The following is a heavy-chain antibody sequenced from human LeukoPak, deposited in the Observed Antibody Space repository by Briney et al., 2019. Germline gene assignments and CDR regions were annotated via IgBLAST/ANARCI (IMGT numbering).Heavy chain of an antibody. CDR2: FDPEDGET. CDR1: GYTFTSYY. Sequence: ASVKVSCKASGYTFTSYYMHWVRQAPGQGLEWMGGFDPEDGETIYAQKFQGRVTMTEDTSTDTAYMELSSLRSEDTAVYYCVNYGSGSYYRYNWFDPWGQGTLVTVSS. CDR3: VNYGSGSYYRYNWFDP. V-gene: IGHV1-24*01. D-gene: IGHD3-10*01. J-gene: IGHJ5*02.